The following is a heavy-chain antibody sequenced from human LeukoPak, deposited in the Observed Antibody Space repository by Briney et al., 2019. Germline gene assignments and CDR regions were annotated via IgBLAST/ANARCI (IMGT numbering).Heavy chain of an antibody. Sequence: ASVKVSCKASGYTFTGYYMHWVRQAPGQGLEWMGWINPNSGGTNYAQKFQGRVTMTRDTSISTASMELNRLISDDTAVYFCARDRRNFWSGYPLDTWGQGTLVTVSS. V-gene: IGHV1-2*02. CDR2: INPNSGGT. J-gene: IGHJ5*02. CDR3: ARDRRNFWSGYPLDT. D-gene: IGHD3-3*01. CDR1: GYTFTGYY.